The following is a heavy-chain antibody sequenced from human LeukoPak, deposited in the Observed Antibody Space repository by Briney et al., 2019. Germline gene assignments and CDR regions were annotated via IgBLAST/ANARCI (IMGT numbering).Heavy chain of an antibody. J-gene: IGHJ4*02. D-gene: IGHD3-9*01. CDR3: ARVDLLTGYYFFDY. CDR1: GYTFSNYG. CDR2: IRGDNGNT. V-gene: IGHV1-18*01. Sequence: ASVKVSCKASGYTFSNYGISWVRQAPGQGLEWVGWIRGDNGNTNYAQKLQGRVTMTTDTSTSTAYMELRSLGSDETAVYYCARVDLLTGYYFFDYWGQGTLVAVSS.